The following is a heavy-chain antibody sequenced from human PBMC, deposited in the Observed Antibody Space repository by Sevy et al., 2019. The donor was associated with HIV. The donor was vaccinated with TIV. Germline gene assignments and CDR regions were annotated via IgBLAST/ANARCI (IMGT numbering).Heavy chain of an antibody. V-gene: IGHV4-59*01. CDR2: IFYSGNT. Sequence: SETLSLTCTVSGGSISSYYWSWIRQPPGKGLEWFGYIFYSGNTYYNPSLKRRVTISVDTSKNQFSLKLTSVTAADTAVYYCATISRKLVGFFDYWGQGTLVTVSS. CDR1: GGSISSYY. CDR3: ATISRKLVGFFDY. D-gene: IGHD6-6*01. J-gene: IGHJ4*02.